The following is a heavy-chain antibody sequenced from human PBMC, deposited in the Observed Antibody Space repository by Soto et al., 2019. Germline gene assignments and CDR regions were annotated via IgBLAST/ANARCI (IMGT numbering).Heavy chain of an antibody. D-gene: IGHD3-22*01. CDR3: AKGDYYDSSGYLDY. J-gene: IGHJ4*02. CDR2: IIPIFGTA. CDR1: GGTISSYG. V-gene: IGHV1-69*01. Sequence: QVQLVQSGAEVKKPGSSVKVSCKASGGTISSYGISWVRQAPGQGLEWMGGIIPIFGTANYAQKFQGRVTITADESTSTAYMELGSLKSEDTAVYYCAKGDYYDSSGYLDYWGQGTLVTVSS.